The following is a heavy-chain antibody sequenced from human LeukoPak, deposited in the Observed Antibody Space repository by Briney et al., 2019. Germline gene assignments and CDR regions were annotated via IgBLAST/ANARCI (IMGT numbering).Heavy chain of an antibody. CDR3: ARHGSLTTRTFDS. Sequence: SQILSLTCTVSGGSISSGGYYWSWIRQHPGKGLEWIGYISYSGSTNYNPSLKSRVTISEDTSKNQFSLKVTSVTAADTAVYYCARHGSLTTRTFDSWGQGTLVTVSS. V-gene: IGHV4-31*03. J-gene: IGHJ4*02. CDR1: GGSISSGGYY. CDR2: ISYSGST. D-gene: IGHD4-17*01.